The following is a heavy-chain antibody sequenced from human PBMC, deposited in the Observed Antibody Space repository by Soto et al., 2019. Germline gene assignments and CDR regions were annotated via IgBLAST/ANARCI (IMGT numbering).Heavy chain of an antibody. CDR2: INSDGSST. V-gene: IGHV3-74*01. Sequence: GGSLRVCCAASGFTFSSYWMHWVRQAPGKGLVWVSRINSDGSSTSYADSVKGRFTISRDNAKNTLYLQMNSLRAEDTAVYYCAIRASTYDSSGYFDYWGQGTLVTVSS. D-gene: IGHD3-22*01. J-gene: IGHJ4*02. CDR1: GFTFSSYW. CDR3: AIRASTYDSSGYFDY.